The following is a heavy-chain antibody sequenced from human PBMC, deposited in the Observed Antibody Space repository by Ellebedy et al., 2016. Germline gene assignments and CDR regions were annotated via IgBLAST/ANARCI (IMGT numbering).Heavy chain of an antibody. CDR1: GYTFTSHW. D-gene: IGHD3-10*01. J-gene: IGHJ4*02. V-gene: IGHV5-51*01. CDR2: MYPGDSDT. CDR3: ARHLGSGSYRGGMGY. Sequence: GGSLRLSCQGSGYTFTSHWIGWVRQMPGKGLEWMGIMYPGDSDTRYSPSFQGQVTISVDKSINTAYLQWSSLEASDTAMYYCARHLGSGSYRGGMGYWGQGTLVTVSS.